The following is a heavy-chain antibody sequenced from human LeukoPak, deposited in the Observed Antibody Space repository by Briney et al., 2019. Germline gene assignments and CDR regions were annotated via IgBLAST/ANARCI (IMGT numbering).Heavy chain of an antibody. CDR2: IYSGGST. CDR1: GFSFSSHG. CDR3: AITSRGSGSYYNVVSDY. V-gene: IGHV3-53*01. Sequence: GGSLRLSCAASGFSFSSHGMSWVRQAPGKGLEGVSVIYSGGSTYYADSVKGRFTISRDNSKNTLYLQMNSLRAEDTAVYYCAITSRGSGSYYNVVSDYWGQGTLVTVSS. J-gene: IGHJ4*02. D-gene: IGHD3-10*01.